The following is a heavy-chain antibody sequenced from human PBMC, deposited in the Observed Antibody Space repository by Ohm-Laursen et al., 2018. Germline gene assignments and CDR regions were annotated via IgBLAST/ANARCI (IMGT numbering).Heavy chain of an antibody. CDR3: ARSHVHDFGDYLDF. CDR2: IYYDGLNK. CDR1: GFTFSSYG. Sequence: SLRLSCAAPGFTFSSYGMHWARQAPGKGLVWVAIIYYDGLNKYYTDSVKGRFTISKDNSNNTLYLQMDSLRAEDTAVYYCARSHVHDFGDYLDFWGQGTLVTVSS. J-gene: IGHJ4*02. D-gene: IGHD4-17*01. V-gene: IGHV3-33*01.